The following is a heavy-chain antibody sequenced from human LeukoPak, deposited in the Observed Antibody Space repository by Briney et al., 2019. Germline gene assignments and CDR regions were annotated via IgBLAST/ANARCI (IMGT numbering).Heavy chain of an antibody. Sequence: SGTLSLTCAVSGGSISSSNWWSWVRQPPGKGLEWIGEIYHSGSTNYNPSLKSRVTISVDKSKNQFSLKLSSVTAADTAVYYCASSPITMVRGVINYFDYWGQGTLFTVSS. CDR2: IYHSGST. V-gene: IGHV4-4*02. CDR1: GGSISSSNW. CDR3: ASSPITMVRGVINYFDY. J-gene: IGHJ4*02. D-gene: IGHD3-10*01.